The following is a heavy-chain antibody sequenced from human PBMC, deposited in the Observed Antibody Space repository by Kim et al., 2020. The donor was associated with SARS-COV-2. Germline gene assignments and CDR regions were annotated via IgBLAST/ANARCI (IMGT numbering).Heavy chain of an antibody. J-gene: IGHJ4*02. V-gene: IGHV3-53*01. D-gene: IGHD3-22*01. CDR1: GFTVSSNY. CDR2: IYSGGST. Sequence: GGSLRLSCAASGFTVSSNYMSWVRQAPGKGLEWVSVIYSGGSTYYADSVKGRFTISRDNSKNTLYLQMNSLRAEDTAVYYCARDGGYAYSSGYYHRGFDYWGQGTLVTVSS. CDR3: ARDGGYAYSSGYYHRGFDY.